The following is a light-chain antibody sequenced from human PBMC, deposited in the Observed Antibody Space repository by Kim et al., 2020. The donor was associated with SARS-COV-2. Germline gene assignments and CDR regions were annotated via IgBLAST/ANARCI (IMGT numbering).Light chain of an antibody. V-gene: IGKV3-15*01. CDR1: QSVNTK. CDR3: QQYDDGTPYT. Sequence: EIVMTQSPATLSVSPGERVTLSCGASQSVNTKLTWYQQKPGQAPRLLIFGASTRAVSTPARFSGSGSGTDFTLTISSLQPEDFAVYYCQQYDDGTPYTFGQGTKLEI. CDR2: GAS. J-gene: IGKJ2*01.